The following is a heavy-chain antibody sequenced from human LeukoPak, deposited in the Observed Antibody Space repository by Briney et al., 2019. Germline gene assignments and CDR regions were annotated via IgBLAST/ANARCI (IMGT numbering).Heavy chain of an antibody. CDR1: GGTFSNYDFTFTSYA. CDR3: ARGPDCSGGSCYSILKGAFDI. Sequence: ASVKVSCKASGGTFSNYDFTFTSYAITWVRQAPGQGLEWMGWISAYNGNTNYAQKLQGRVTMTTDTSTSTAYMELRSLRSDDTAVYYCARGPDCSGGSCYSILKGAFDIWGQGTMVTVSS. V-gene: IGHV1-18*01. J-gene: IGHJ3*02. D-gene: IGHD2-15*01. CDR2: ISAYNGNT.